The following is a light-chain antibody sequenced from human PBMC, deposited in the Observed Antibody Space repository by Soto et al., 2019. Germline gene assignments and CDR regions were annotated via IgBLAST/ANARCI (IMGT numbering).Light chain of an antibody. J-gene: IGLJ3*02. Sequence: QSVLTQPPSASGTPGQRVTNSCSGASSNIETNTVNWYQQLPGTAPKLLIYSNNQRPSGVPDRFSGSKSGTSASLAISGLQSEDEADYYCAAWDDSLNGGVFGGGTKLTVL. CDR2: SNN. CDR1: SSNIETNT. CDR3: AAWDDSLNGGV. V-gene: IGLV1-44*01.